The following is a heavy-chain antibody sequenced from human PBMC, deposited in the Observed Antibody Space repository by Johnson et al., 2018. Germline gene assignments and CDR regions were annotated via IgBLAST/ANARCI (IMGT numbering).Heavy chain of an antibody. CDR2: IVPSFGTP. CDR1: GGTFSDDA. CDR3: ATFDSSGYLVDY. J-gene: IGHJ4*02. D-gene: IGHD3-22*01. Sequence: QVQLVQSGAEVRKXGSSVRVSCKASGGTFSDDAISWVRQAPGHGLEWMGGIVPSFGTPNYAQKFQGRVTLSADESTRTAYMELSSLRSEDTAVYYCATFDSSGYLVDYWGQGTLVTVSS. V-gene: IGHV1-69*01.